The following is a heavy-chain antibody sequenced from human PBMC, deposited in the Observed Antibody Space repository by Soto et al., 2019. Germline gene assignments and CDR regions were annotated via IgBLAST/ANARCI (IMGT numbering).Heavy chain of an antibody. J-gene: IGHJ5*02. CDR3: ARAQTVVVVPAAISWFDP. Sequence: SQTLSLTCAISGDSVSSNSAAWNWIRQSPSRGLEWLGRTYYRSKWYNDYAVSVKSRITINPDTSKNQFSLQLNSVTPEDTAVYYCARAQTVVVVPAAISWFDPWGQGTLVTVSS. V-gene: IGHV6-1*01. CDR2: TYYRSKWYN. D-gene: IGHD2-2*01. CDR1: GDSVSSNSAA.